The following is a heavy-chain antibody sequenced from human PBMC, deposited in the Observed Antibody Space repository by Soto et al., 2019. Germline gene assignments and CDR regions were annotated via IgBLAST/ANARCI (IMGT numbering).Heavy chain of an antibody. CDR2: INPNSGGT. D-gene: IGHD4-17*01. J-gene: IGHJ3*02. Sequence: ASVKVSCKASGYTFTGYYMHWVRQAPGQGLEWMGWINPNSGGTNYAQKFQGWVTMARDTSISTAYMELSRLRSDDTAVYYCARWTTVTPDAFDIWGKGTMVTVSS. CDR3: ARWTTVTPDAFDI. V-gene: IGHV1-2*04. CDR1: GYTFTGYY.